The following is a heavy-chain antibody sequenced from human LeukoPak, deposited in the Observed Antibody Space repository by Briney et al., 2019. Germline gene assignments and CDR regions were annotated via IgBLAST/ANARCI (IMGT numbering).Heavy chain of an antibody. CDR3: ARLTMSYDDYSDY. J-gene: IGHJ4*01. D-gene: IGHD4-17*01. V-gene: IGHV3-11*01. CDR2: IISSGSSI. CDR1: AFTSSNYY. Sequence: GWSMILSSSASAFTSSNYYISCILQDSGGGRLGLLCIISSGSSIYYADSVKGRFTISRDNAKNSLYLQMYSLTAEDTAVYYCARLTMSYDDYSDYWGKGTLVIVSS.